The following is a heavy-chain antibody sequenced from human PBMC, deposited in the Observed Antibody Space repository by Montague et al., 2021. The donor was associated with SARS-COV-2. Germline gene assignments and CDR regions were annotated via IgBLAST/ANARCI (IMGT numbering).Heavy chain of an antibody. V-gene: IGHV4-59*11. CDR1: GGSISGHY. CDR2: FDHSGDT. D-gene: IGHD3-16*01. CDR3: AREFRVELWQTNWYFGL. J-gene: IGHJ2*01. Sequence: SETLSLTCSVSGGSISGHYWSWIRQPPGKGLEWIGNFDHSGDTKYNPSLKSRATISVDTSKNHFALRLGSVTAADTAVYCCAREFRVELWQTNWYFGLWGRGTLVTVSS.